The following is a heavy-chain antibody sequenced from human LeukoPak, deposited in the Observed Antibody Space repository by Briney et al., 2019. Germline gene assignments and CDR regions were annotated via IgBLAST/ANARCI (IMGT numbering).Heavy chain of an antibody. Sequence: SVKVSCKASGGTFSSYAISWVRQAPGQGLEWMGGIIPIFGTANYAQKFQGRVTITADESTSTAYMELSSLGSEDTAVYYCARGGSGSYVEFDYWGQGTLVTVSS. CDR1: GGTFSSYA. V-gene: IGHV1-69*13. J-gene: IGHJ4*02. CDR2: IIPIFGTA. D-gene: IGHD1-26*01. CDR3: ARGGSGSYVEFDY.